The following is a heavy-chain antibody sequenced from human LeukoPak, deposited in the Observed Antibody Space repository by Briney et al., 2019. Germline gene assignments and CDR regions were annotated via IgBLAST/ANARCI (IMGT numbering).Heavy chain of an antibody. V-gene: IGHV4-59*01. CDR1: GVSISSYY. J-gene: IGHJ3*02. CDR2: IYYSGST. D-gene: IGHD3-9*01. CDR3: ASQRYYDILTGYYTAFDI. Sequence: KSSETLSLTCTVSGVSISSYYWSWIRQPPVKGLEWIGYIYYSGSTNYNPSLKSRVTISVDTSKNQFSLKLSSVTAADTAVYYCASQRYYDILTGYYTAFDIWGQGTMVTVSS.